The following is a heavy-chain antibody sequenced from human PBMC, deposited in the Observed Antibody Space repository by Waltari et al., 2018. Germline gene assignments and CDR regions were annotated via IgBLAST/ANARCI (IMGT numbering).Heavy chain of an antibody. CDR1: GFTFSGSA. J-gene: IGHJ4*02. D-gene: IGHD5-18*01. Sequence: EVQLVESGGGLVQPGGSLKLPCAASGFTFSGSAMPWVRQASGKGLEWVGRIRSKANSYATAYAASVKGRFTISRDDSKNTAYLQMNSLKTEDTAVYYCTTTAMVRDLDYWGQGTLVTVSS. CDR2: IRSKANSYAT. CDR3: TTTAMVRDLDY. V-gene: IGHV3-73*02.